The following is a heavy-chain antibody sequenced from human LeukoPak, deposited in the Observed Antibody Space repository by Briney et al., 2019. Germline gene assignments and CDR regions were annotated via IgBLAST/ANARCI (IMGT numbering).Heavy chain of an antibody. Sequence: GGSLRLSCAASGFTVSSNYMSWVRKAQGKGLEWVSIIYSVGTTYYADSVKGRFTISRDNSKNTLYLQMNSLRAEDTAVYYCARRGDGGRSFDYWGQGTLVTVSS. V-gene: IGHV3-53*01. CDR2: IYSVGTT. CDR1: GFTVSSNY. D-gene: IGHD4-23*01. J-gene: IGHJ4*02. CDR3: ARRGDGGRSFDY.